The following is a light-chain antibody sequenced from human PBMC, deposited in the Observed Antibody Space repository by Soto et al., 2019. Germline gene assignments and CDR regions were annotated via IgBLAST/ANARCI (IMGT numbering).Light chain of an antibody. CDR2: DAS. Sequence: EIVLTQSPATLSLSPGERATLSCRASQSVGSYLAWYQQQPGQAPRLLIFDASNRATGIPARFSGSGSGTDFTLTISSLEPEDFAVYYCQQRNSWPPIAFGQGTRLEIK. CDR1: QSVGSY. CDR3: QQRNSWPPIA. J-gene: IGKJ5*01. V-gene: IGKV3-11*01.